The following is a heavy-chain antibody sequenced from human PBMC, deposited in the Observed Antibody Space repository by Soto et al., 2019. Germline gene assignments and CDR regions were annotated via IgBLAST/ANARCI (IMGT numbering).Heavy chain of an antibody. J-gene: IGHJ4*02. CDR3: AKGGGPRFLETEFDY. CDR1: GFTFDDYA. D-gene: IGHD3-3*01. CDR2: ISWNSGSI. V-gene: IGHV3-9*01. Sequence: GGSLRLSCAASGFTFDDYAMHWVRQAPGKGLEWVSGISWNSGSIGYADSVKGRFTISRDNAKNSLYLQMNSLRAEDTALYYCAKGGGPRFLETEFDYWGQGTLVTVSS.